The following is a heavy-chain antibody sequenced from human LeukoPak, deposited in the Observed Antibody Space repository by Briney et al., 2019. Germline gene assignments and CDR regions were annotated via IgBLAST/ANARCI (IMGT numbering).Heavy chain of an antibody. CDR1: GYTFTSYY. J-gene: IGHJ4*02. D-gene: IGHD3-22*01. CDR2: INPSGGST. Sequence: ASVKVSCKASGYTFTSYYMHWVRQAPGQGLEWMAIINPSGGSTSYAQKFQGRATMTRDTSTSTVYMQLSSLRSEDTAVYYFARDTRPSYDSSGYYYPGDYWGQGTLVTVSS. V-gene: IGHV1-46*01. CDR3: ARDTRPSYDSSGYYYPGDY.